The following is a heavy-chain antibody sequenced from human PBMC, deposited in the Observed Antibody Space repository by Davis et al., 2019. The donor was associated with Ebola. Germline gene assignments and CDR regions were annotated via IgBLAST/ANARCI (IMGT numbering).Heavy chain of an antibody. CDR1: GYTFTGYY. Sequence: ASVKVSCKASGYTFTGYYIHWVRQAPGQGLEWMGWINSNSGGAKYAHNFQGRVTMTRDTSISTAYLQWSSLKASDTALYYCARVATVGYSFYFDYWGQGTLVTVSS. D-gene: IGHD1-26*01. CDR3: ARVATVGYSFYFDY. CDR2: INSNSGGA. J-gene: IGHJ4*02. V-gene: IGHV1-2*02.